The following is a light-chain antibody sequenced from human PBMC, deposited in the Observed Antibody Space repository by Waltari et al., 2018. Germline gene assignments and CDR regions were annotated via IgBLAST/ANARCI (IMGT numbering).Light chain of an antibody. Sequence: QSALTQPASLSGSPGQSITIPCAGTKNDIGTYNFFSWFQQFPGRTRKLIVSEATKRPSGVSYRCSGSKAGNTAALTISGLQAEDEAYYCCCSYAGGSRVIFGGGTKLTVL. J-gene: IGLJ2*01. CDR1: KNDIGTYNF. CDR3: CSYAGGSRVI. V-gene: IGLV2-23*01. CDR2: EAT.